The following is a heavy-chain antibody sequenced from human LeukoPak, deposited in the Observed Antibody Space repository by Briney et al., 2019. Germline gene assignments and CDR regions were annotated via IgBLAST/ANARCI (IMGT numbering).Heavy chain of an antibody. D-gene: IGHD2-2*01. J-gene: IGHJ5*02. CDR2: ISAYNGNT. CDR1: GYTFTSYG. V-gene: IGHV1-18*01. Sequence: ASVKVSCKASGYTFTSYGISWVRQAPGQGLEWMGWISAYNGNTNYAQKLQGRVTMTTDTSTSTAYMELRSLRSDDTAVYYCARVSCSTSCYYLATFDPWGQGTLVTVS. CDR3: ARVSCSTSCYYLATFDP.